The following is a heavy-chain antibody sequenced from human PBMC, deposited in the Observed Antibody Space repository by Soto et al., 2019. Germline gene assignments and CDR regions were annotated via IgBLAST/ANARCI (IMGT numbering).Heavy chain of an antibody. CDR2: INHSGST. CDR1: GGSISSYY. Sequence: SETLSLTCTVSGGSISSYYWSWIRQPPGKGLEWIVYINHSGSTNYNPSLKSRVTISVDTSKNQFSLKLSSVTAADTAVYYCARVSCSGGSCYPRSAFDIWGQGTMVTVSS. J-gene: IGHJ3*02. V-gene: IGHV4-59*12. D-gene: IGHD2-15*01. CDR3: ARVSCSGGSCYPRSAFDI.